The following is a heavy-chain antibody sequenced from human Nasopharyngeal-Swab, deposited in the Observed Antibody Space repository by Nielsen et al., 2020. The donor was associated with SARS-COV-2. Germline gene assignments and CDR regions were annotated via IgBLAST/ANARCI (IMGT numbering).Heavy chain of an antibody. CDR1: GYIFTSYD. Sequence: ASVTVSCKASGYIFTSYDINWVRPATGQGLEWMGWMNPNSGNTGYAQKFQDRVTMTTNTSISTAYMVLSSLRPEDTAVYYCARLQSRSRIVTNFGVVSSSCYYGMDVWGQGTTVTVSS. J-gene: IGHJ6*02. CDR2: MNPNSGNT. D-gene: IGHD3-3*01. V-gene: IGHV1-8*01. CDR3: ARLQSRSRIVTNFGVVSSSCYYGMDV.